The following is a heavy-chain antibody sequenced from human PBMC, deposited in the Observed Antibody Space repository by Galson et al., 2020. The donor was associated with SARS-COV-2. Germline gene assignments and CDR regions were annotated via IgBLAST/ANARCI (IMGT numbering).Heavy chain of an antibody. D-gene: IGHD2-2*01. CDR1: GGSFSGYY. CDR3: ARGYSGQLLSVRFDP. V-gene: IGHV4-34*01. Sequence: SETLSLTCAVYGGSFSGYYWSWIRQPPGKGLEWIGEINHSGSTNYNPSLKSRVTISVDTSKNQFSLKLSPVTAADTAVYYCARGYSGQLLSVRFDPWGQGTLVTVSS. J-gene: IGHJ5*02. CDR2: INHSGST.